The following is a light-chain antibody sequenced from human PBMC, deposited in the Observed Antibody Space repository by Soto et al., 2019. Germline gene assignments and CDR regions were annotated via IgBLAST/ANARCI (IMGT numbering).Light chain of an antibody. J-gene: IGLJ1*01. CDR1: SSDVGGYNY. Sequence: SVLTKPSSVTGSPGRSITISCTGTSSDVGGYNYVSWYQQHPGKAPKLMIYDVSNRPSGVSNRFSGSKSGNTASLTISGLQAEDEADYYCSSYTSSSTYVFGTGTKVTVL. V-gene: IGLV2-14*01. CDR3: SSYTSSSTYV. CDR2: DVS.